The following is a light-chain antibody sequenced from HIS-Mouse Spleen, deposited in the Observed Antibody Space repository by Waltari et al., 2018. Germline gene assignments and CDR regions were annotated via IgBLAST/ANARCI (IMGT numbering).Light chain of an antibody. CDR2: EVS. J-gene: IGLJ1*01. Sequence: QSALTQPASVSGSPGQSITISCTGTSSDVGGYNYVSWYQQHPGKAPKLMIYEVSNRPSGVSIRFSGSKSGNTASLTIAGLHAEDEADYYCSSYTSSSTPYVFGTGTKVTVL. V-gene: IGLV2-14*01. CDR1: SSDVGGYNY. CDR3: SSYTSSSTPYV.